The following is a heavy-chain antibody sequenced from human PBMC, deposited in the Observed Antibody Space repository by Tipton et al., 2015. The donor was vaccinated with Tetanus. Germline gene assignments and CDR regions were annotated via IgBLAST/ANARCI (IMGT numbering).Heavy chain of an antibody. CDR2: ISPFNENV. V-gene: IGHV1-18*01. CDR1: GYTFTHYG. J-gene: IGHJ5*02. D-gene: IGHD3/OR15-3a*01. CDR3: ARGRGLGPPEYFEP. Sequence: QLVQSGAEVRKPGASVKVSRKASGYTFTHYGVNWVRQAPGQGLEWMGWISPFNENVNYAEKFQGRLTMTTDRSTATVYMDLRSLRSDDPAVYYCARGRGLGPPEYFEPWGQGTLVTVSS.